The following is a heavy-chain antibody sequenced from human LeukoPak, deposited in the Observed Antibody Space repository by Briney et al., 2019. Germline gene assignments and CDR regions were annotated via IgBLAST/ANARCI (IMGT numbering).Heavy chain of an antibody. CDR1: GFSLSSYA. V-gene: IGHV3-23*01. CDR3: ATAIAGYSSAHVAVGTEY. D-gene: IGHD5-12*01. J-gene: IGHJ4*02. Sequence: GGSLRLSCAASGFSLSSYAMSWVRQAPGKGLEWVSGISAGASITSYAVSVKGRFTISRDNSKNAVYLQMSSLRADDTAIYHCATAIAGYSSAHVAVGTEYWGQGTLVSVSS. CDR2: ISAGASIT.